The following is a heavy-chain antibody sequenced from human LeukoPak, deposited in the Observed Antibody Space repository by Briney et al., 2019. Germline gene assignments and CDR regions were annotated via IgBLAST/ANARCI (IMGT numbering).Heavy chain of an antibody. CDR2: ISSSGSTI. CDR1: GFTFSSYE. Sequence: PGGSLRLSCAASGFTFSSYEMNWVRQAPGKGLEWVSYISSSGSTIYYADSVKGRFTISRDNSKNTLYLQMNSLRAEDTAVYYCARSSTTWWYFDYWGQGTLVTVSS. J-gene: IGHJ4*02. V-gene: IGHV3-48*03. CDR3: ARSSTTWWYFDY. D-gene: IGHD6-13*01.